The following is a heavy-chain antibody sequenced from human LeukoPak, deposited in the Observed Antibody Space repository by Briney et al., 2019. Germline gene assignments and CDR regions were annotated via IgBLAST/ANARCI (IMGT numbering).Heavy chain of an antibody. J-gene: IGHJ6*03. V-gene: IGHV3-21*01. Sequence: PGGSLRLSCAASGFTFSSYSMNWVRQAPGKGLEWVSSISSSSSYIYYADSVRGRFTISRDNAKNSLYPQMNSLRAEDTAVYYCARAPDYFYYYMDVWGKGTTVTVSS. CDR2: ISSSSSYI. CDR3: ARAPDYFYYYMDV. CDR1: GFTFSSYS.